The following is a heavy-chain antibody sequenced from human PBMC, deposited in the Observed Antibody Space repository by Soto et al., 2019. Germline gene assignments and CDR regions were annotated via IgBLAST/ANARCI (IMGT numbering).Heavy chain of an antibody. J-gene: IGHJ1*01. CDR1: GFTFSSYA. V-gene: IGHV3-30-3*01. Sequence: PGGSLRLSCAASGFTFSSYAMHWVRQAPGKGLEWVAVISYDGSNKYYADSVKGRFTISRDNSKNTLYLQMNSLRAEDTAVYYCARDSDDGYCSGGSCYSSYFQHWGQGTLVTVSS. CDR3: ARDSDDGYCSGGSCYSSYFQH. D-gene: IGHD2-15*01. CDR2: ISYDGSNK.